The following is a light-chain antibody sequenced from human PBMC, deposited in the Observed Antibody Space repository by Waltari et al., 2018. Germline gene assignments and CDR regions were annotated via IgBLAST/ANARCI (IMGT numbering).Light chain of an antibody. CDR3: QSAEISRSYRF. CDR1: ALPTQY. V-gene: IGLV3-25*03. Sequence: SHDLTQPPSVSVSPGQTARITCSGDALPTQYAYWFQKKPVQAPVLVIYTDTERPSGIPARFSGGSAGPTVTLTSSGVQEEDEADYYCQSAEISRSYRFFGGGTKLSVL. J-gene: IGLJ2*01. CDR2: TDT.